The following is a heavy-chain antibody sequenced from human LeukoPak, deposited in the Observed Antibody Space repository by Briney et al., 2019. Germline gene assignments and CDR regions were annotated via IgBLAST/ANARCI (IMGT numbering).Heavy chain of an antibody. CDR2: ISGSGTGT. V-gene: IGHV3-23*01. CDR1: GISFSTYG. Sequence: GGSLRLSCAASGISFSTYGMSWVRQAPGKGLEWVSGISGSGTGTFYADSVKGRFTISRDNSKNTMFLQLNSLRAEDTAVYYCAKDERCSGSSCYPGHWGQGTLVTVSS. J-gene: IGHJ4*02. CDR3: AKDERCSGSSCYPGH. D-gene: IGHD2-15*01.